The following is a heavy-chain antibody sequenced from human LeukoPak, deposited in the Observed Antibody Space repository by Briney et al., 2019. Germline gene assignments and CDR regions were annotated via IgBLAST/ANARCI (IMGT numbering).Heavy chain of an antibody. CDR1: GFTFSTYV. CDR2: ISSNGDNT. J-gene: IGHJ4*02. CDR3: VRGTGY. Sequence: GGSLRLSCSVSGFTFSTYVMHWVRQAPGKGLEYVSAISSNGDNTYYADSVKGRFTISRDNSKNTLYLQMSSLRADDTAVCYCVRGTGYWGQGTLVTVSS. V-gene: IGHV3-64D*06.